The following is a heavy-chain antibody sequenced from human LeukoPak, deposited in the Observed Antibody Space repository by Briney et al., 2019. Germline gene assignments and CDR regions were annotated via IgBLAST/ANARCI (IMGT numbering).Heavy chain of an antibody. Sequence: SETLSLTCAVYGGSFSGYYWSWIRQPPGKGLEWIGYIYYSGSTNYNPSLKSRVTISVDTSKNQFSLKLSSVTAADTAVYYCARVIAAAGTIWFDPWGQGTLVTVSS. D-gene: IGHD6-13*01. CDR3: ARVIAAAGTIWFDP. V-gene: IGHV4-59*01. CDR2: IYYSGST. CDR1: GGSFSGYY. J-gene: IGHJ5*02.